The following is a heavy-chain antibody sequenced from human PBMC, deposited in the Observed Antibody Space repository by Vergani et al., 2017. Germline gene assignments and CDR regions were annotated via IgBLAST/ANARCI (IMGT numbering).Heavy chain of an antibody. CDR3: ARGGDGYNLGDAFDI. CDR1: GGSISSSSYY. V-gene: IGHV4-39*07. CDR2: INHSGST. D-gene: IGHD5-24*01. Sequence: QLQLQESGPGLVKPSETLSLTCTVSGGSISSSSYYWGWIRQPPGKGLEWIGEINHSGSTNYNPSLKSRVTISVDTSKNQFSLKLSSVTAADTAVYYCARGGDGYNLGDAFDIWGQGTMVTVSS. J-gene: IGHJ3*02.